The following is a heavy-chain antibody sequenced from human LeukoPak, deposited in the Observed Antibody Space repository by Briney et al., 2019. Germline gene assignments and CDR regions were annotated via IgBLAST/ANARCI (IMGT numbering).Heavy chain of an antibody. J-gene: IGHJ4*02. Sequence: ASVKVSRKASGYTFTGYYMHWVRQAPGQGLEWMGRINPNSGGTNYAQKFQGRVTMTRDTSISTAYMELSRPRSDDTAVYYCARRGPPAYSGSYYVDYWGQGTLVTVSS. V-gene: IGHV1-2*06. CDR3: ARRGPPAYSGSYYVDY. D-gene: IGHD1-26*01. CDR2: INPNSGGT. CDR1: GYTFTGYY.